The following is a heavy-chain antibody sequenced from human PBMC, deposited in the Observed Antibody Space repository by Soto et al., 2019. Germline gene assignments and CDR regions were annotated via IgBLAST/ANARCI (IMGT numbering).Heavy chain of an antibody. D-gene: IGHD6-13*01. CDR2: ISGSGGST. V-gene: IGHV3-23*01. CDR3: AKDQGSSWYEIDY. Sequence: GGSLSLSCAASGFTFSNYSVTWVRQAPGKGLEWVSTISGSGGSTYYADSVKGRFTISRDNSKNTLYLQMNSLRAEDTAVYYCAKDQGSSWYEIDYWGQGTLVTVSS. CDR1: GFTFSNYS. J-gene: IGHJ4*02.